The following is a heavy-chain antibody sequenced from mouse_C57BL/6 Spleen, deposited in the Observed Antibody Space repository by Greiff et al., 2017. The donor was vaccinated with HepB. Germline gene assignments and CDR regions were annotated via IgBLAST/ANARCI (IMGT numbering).Heavy chain of an antibody. J-gene: IGHJ4*01. V-gene: IGHV1-82*01. D-gene: IGHD1-1*01. CDR3: AREGNYYGSSGAMDY. CDR2: IYPGDGDT. CDR1: GYAFSSSW. Sequence: VQLQQSGPELVKPGASVKISCKASGYAFSSSWMNWVKQRPGKGLEWIGRIYPGDGDTNYNGKFKGKATLTADKSSSTAYMQLSSLTSEDSAVYFCAREGNYYGSSGAMDYWGQGTSVTVSS.